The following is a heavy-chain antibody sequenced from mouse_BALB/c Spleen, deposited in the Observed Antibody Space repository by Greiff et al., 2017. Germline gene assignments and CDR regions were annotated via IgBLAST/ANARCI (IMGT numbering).Heavy chain of an antibody. Sequence: VKLMESGPGLVAPSQSLSITCTVSGFSLTSYGVHWVRQPPGKGLEWLGVIWAGGSTNYNSALMSRLSISKDNSKSQVFLKMNSLQTDDTAMYYCARDEGYYAWFAYWGQGTLVTVSA. J-gene: IGHJ3*01. CDR3: ARDEGYYAWFAY. V-gene: IGHV2-9*02. CDR1: GFSLTSYG. D-gene: IGHD2-3*01. CDR2: IWAGGST.